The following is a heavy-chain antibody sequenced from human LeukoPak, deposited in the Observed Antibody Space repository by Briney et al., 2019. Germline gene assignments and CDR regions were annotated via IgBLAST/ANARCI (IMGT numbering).Heavy chain of an antibody. J-gene: IGHJ5*02. V-gene: IGHV4-30-2*01. CDR3: ARELEHNWFDP. CDR2: IYHSGST. Sequence: PSQTLSLTCAVSGGSISSGGYSWSWIRQPPGKGLEWIGYIYHSGSTYYNPSLKSRVTISVDRSKNQFSLKLSSVTAADTAVYYCARELEHNWFDPWGQGTLVTVSS. CDR1: GGSISSGGYS. D-gene: IGHD1-1*01.